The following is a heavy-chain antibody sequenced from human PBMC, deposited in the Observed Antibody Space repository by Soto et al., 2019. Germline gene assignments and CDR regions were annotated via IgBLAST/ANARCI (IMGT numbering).Heavy chain of an antibody. V-gene: IGHV3-7*03. CDR2: IKQDGSEK. D-gene: IGHD3-3*01. Sequence: GGSRRLSCAASGFTFSSYWMSWVRQAPGKGLEWVANIKQDGSEKYYVDSVKGRFTISRDNAKNSLYLQMNSLRAQDTAVYYCARGPDVSDYDFWSGYYLFDYWGQGTLVTVSS. CDR1: GFTFSSYW. J-gene: IGHJ4*02. CDR3: ARGPDVSDYDFWSGYYLFDY.